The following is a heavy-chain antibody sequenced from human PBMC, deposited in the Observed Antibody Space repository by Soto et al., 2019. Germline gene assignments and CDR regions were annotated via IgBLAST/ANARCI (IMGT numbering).Heavy chain of an antibody. J-gene: IGHJ5*02. CDR3: VRDGTKTLRDWFDP. CDR1: GASISGFY. Sequence: PSETLSLTCTVSGASISGFYWSWIRQSAGKGLEWIGRIYATGTTDYNPSLKSRVMMSVDTSKKQFSLKLRSVTAADTAVYYCVRDGTKTLRDWFDPWGQGISVNVSS. V-gene: IGHV4-4*07. D-gene: IGHD1-1*01. CDR2: IYATGTT.